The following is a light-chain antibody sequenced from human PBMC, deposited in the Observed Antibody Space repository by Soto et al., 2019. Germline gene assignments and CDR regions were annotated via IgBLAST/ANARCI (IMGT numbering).Light chain of an antibody. Sequence: QPVLTQPPSASATPGQRVTISCSGSSSNIGRSSVHWYQQLPGTAPKLLVYSNNQRPSGVPDRFSGSKSGTSASLAISGLQSEDEADYHCAAWDDTLRFLVFGGGTQLTVL. CDR1: SSNIGRSS. V-gene: IGLV1-44*01. J-gene: IGLJ2*01. CDR3: AAWDDTLRFLV. CDR2: SNN.